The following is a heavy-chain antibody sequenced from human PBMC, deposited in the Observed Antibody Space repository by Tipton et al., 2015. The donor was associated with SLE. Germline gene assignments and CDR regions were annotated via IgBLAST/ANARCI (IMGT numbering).Heavy chain of an antibody. CDR1: GGSISSHY. D-gene: IGHD3-3*01. V-gene: IGHV4-59*11. CDR3: ARDRSYDFWSGYSYYYYYYGMDV. J-gene: IGHJ6*02. Sequence: LSLTCTVSGGSISSHYWSWIRQPPGKGLEWIGYIYYSGSTNYNPSLKSRVTISVDTSKNQFSLKLSSVTAADTAVYYCARDRSYDFWSGYSYYYYYYGMDVWGQGTTVTVSS. CDR2: IYYSGST.